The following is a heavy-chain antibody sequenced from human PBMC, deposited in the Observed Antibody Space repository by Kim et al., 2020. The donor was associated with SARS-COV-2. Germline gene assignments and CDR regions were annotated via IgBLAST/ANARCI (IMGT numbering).Heavy chain of an antibody. CDR3: ARLSGIHADYFDY. J-gene: IGHJ4*02. V-gene: IGHV5-51*01. D-gene: IGHD3-10*01. Sequence: CSPSFQGQVTISADKSISTAYLQWSSLKASDTAMYYCARLSGIHADYFDYWGQGTLVTVSS.